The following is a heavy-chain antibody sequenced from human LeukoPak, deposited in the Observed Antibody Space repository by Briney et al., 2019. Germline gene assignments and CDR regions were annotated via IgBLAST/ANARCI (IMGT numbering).Heavy chain of an antibody. CDR3: ANGGYYSSYYLDC. J-gene: IGHJ4*02. CDR2: ISGSGGST. CDR1: GFTFSSYT. D-gene: IGHD3-22*01. Sequence: PGGSLRLSCAASGFTFSSYTMVWVRQAPGKGPEWVSGISGSGGSTYYADSVKGRFTISRDNSKNTVYLQMNSLRTEDTAVYYCANGGYYSSYYLDCWGQGSLVTVSS. V-gene: IGHV3-23*01.